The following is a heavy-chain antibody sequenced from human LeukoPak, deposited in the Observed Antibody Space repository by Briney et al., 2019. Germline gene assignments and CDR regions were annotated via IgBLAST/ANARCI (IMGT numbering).Heavy chain of an antibody. D-gene: IGHD2-2*02. J-gene: IGHJ6*03. CDR3: ARYQADIVVVPAAIDYYYMDV. CDR1: GGSFSGYY. V-gene: IGHV4-59*10. CDR2: IYTSGST. Sequence: ASETMSLACAVDGGSFSGYYWSWIRQPAGKGLEWIGRIYTSGSTNYNPSLKSRVTISVDTSKNQFSLKLSSVTAADTAVYYCARYQADIVVVPAAIDYYYMDVWGKGTTVTVSS.